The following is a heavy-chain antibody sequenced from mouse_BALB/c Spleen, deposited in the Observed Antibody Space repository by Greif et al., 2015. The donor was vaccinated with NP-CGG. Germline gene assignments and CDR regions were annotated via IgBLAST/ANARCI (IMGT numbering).Heavy chain of an antibody. J-gene: IGHJ2*01. CDR2: ISDGGSYT. Sequence: EVQRVESGGGLVKPGGSLKLSCAASGFTFSDYYMYWVRQTPEKRQEWVATISDGGSYTYYPDSVKGRFTISRDNAKNNLYLQMSSLKSEDTAMYYCARDGVTGTGFDYWGQGTTLTVSS. D-gene: IGHD4-1*01. CDR3: ARDGVTGTGFDY. V-gene: IGHV5-4*02. CDR1: GFTFSDYY.